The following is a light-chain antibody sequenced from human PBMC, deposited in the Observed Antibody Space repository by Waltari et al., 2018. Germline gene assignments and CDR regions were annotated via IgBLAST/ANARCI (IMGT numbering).Light chain of an antibody. CDR2: EDT. Sequence: QSVLTQPPSVSGAPGQGVAISCIANTSFIEVYYIQWYQQFPGAAPKLLIYEDTKRPSWISERISGARSGPSASLTITGLQSADEADYYCQSHDSNLNVFFGGGTRLTV. CDR3: QSHDSNLNVF. J-gene: IGLJ7*01. CDR1: TSFIEVYY. V-gene: IGLV1-40*01.